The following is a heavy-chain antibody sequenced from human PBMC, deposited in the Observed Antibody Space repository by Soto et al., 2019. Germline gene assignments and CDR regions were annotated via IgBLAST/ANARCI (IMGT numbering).Heavy chain of an antibody. D-gene: IGHD1-1*01. Sequence: GGSLRLSCAASGFTFTHYRIHWVRQPPGKGLEWVGRINSDGARIEYGDSVKGRFTISRDNAHNMVFLQMNSLTDEDSGVYFCARAGDWNHVQDFWGQGTLVTVSS. CDR2: INSDGARI. CDR1: GFTFTHYR. CDR3: ARAGDWNHVQDF. J-gene: IGHJ4*02. V-gene: IGHV3-74*03.